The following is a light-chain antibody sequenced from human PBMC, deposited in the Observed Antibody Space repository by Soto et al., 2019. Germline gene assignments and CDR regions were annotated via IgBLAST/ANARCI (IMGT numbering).Light chain of an antibody. CDR2: DVS. V-gene: IGKV1-5*01. J-gene: IGKJ1*01. CDR1: QSISNH. Sequence: DIQMTQSPSSLSASVEDRVIITCRASQSISNHLNWYQQKPGKAPKLLIYDVSALKRGVPPRFSGSGSGTEFTLTISSLQPDDFATYYCQQYDSFSVTFGPGTKVDIK. CDR3: QQYDSFSVT.